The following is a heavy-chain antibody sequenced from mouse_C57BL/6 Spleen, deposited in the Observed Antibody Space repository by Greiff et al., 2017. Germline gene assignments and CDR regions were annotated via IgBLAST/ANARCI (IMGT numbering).Heavy chain of an antibody. CDR3: ARPPSGTPAWFAY. D-gene: IGHD4-1*01. CDR2: ISSGGSYT. J-gene: IGHJ3*01. Sequence: EVQLVESGGDLVKPGGSLKLSCAASGFTFSSYGMSWVRQTPDKRLEWVATISSGGSYTYYPDSVKGRFTISRDNAKNTLYLQMSSLKSEDTAIYYCARPPSGTPAWFAYWGQGTLVTVSA. V-gene: IGHV5-6*01. CDR1: GFTFSSYG.